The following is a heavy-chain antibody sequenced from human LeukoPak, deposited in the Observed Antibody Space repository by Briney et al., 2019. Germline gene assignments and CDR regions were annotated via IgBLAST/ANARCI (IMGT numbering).Heavy chain of an antibody. CDR2: IIPIFGTA. V-gene: IGHV1-69*01. J-gene: IGHJ4*02. CDR3: ASGGHGSGSYYYFDY. CDR1: GGTFSSYA. D-gene: IGHD3-10*01. Sequence: ASVKVSCKASGGTFSSYAISWVRQAPGQGLEWMGGIIPIFGTANYAQKFQGRVTITADESTSTAYMELSSLRSEGTAVYYCASGGHGSGSYYYFDYWGQGTLVTVSS.